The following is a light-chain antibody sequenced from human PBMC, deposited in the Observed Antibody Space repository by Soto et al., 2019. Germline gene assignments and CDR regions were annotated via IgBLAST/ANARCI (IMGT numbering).Light chain of an antibody. CDR2: GAS. Sequence: EFVLTQSPATLSLSPGERATLSCRASQSVSSNLAWYQQKPGQAPTLLIYGASTRATGIPARFSGSGSETEFTLTIDTLQSEDFAVYYCQQYNIWPLTFGGGTKVDI. V-gene: IGKV3D-15*01. CDR3: QQYNIWPLT. CDR1: QSVSSN. J-gene: IGKJ4*01.